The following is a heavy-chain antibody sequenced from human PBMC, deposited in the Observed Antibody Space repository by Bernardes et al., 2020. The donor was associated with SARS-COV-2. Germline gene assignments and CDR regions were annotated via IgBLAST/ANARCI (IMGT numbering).Heavy chain of an antibody. CDR1: GFTFGYYW. V-gene: IGHV3-74*01. CDR2: INNSGKSA. CDR3: ARDLLSWGADYGDYVRYWYFDV. D-gene: IGHD4-17*01. Sequence: GSLRLSCAGSGFTFGYYWMHWVRQVPGKRPVWVSHINNSGKSAIYADSVKGRFTISRDNTKNTFFLQMNSLRAEDTAVYYCARDLLSWGADYGDYVRYWYFDVWGRGTLVTVSS. J-gene: IGHJ2*01.